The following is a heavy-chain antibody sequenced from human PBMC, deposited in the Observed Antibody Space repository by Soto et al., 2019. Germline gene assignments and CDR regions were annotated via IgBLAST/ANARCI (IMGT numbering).Heavy chain of an antibody. Sequence: QLQLQESGPGLVKPSETLSLTCTVSGGSISSSSYYWGWIRQPPGKGLEWIGSIYYSGSTYYNPSLKSRVTISVDTSRNQFSLRLSSVTAADTAVYYCARDYDSSGDYWGQGTLVTVSS. CDR1: GGSISSSSYY. D-gene: IGHD3-22*01. V-gene: IGHV4-39*01. CDR3: ARDYDSSGDY. CDR2: IYYSGST. J-gene: IGHJ4*02.